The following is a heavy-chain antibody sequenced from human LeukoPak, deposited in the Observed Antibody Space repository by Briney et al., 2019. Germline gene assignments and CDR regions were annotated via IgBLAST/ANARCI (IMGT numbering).Heavy chain of an antibody. Sequence: ASVKVSCKASGYSFTSYAMNWVRQAPGQGLEWMGRINTNTGNPTYAQGFTGRCVFSLDTSVSTAYLQISSLKAEDTAVYSCARVAEYSSGWYDPFDYWGQGTLVTVSS. CDR2: INTNTGNP. D-gene: IGHD6-19*01. CDR3: ARVAEYSSGWYDPFDY. CDR1: GYSFTSYA. J-gene: IGHJ4*02. V-gene: IGHV7-4-1*02.